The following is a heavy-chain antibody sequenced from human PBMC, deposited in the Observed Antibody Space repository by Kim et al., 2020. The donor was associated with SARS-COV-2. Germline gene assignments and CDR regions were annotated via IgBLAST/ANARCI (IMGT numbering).Heavy chain of an antibody. Sequence: SETLSLTCTVSGGSISSYYWSWIRQPPGKGLEWIGYIYYSGSTNYNPSLKSRVTISVDTPKNQFSLKLSSVTAADTAGYYCAATYYDILTGPNAFDIWGQGRMVTVSS. D-gene: IGHD3-9*01. J-gene: IGHJ3*02. CDR1: GGSISSYY. V-gene: IGHV4-59*01. CDR2: IYYSGST. CDR3: AATYYDILTGPNAFDI.